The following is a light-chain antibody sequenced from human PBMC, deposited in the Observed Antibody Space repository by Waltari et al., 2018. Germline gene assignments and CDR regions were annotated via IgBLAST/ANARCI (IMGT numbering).Light chain of an antibody. J-gene: IGKJ1*01. CDR3: LQYNNYPRT. V-gene: IGKV1-17*01. Sequence: DIQMTQSPSSLSASVGDRVTITCRASQDIRGHLCWYQQKPGRAPKALIYRASRFQSGVPSRFSGSGSGTEFTLTISSLQPEDFATYYCLQYNNYPRTFAQGTKVEVK. CDR1: QDIRGH. CDR2: RAS.